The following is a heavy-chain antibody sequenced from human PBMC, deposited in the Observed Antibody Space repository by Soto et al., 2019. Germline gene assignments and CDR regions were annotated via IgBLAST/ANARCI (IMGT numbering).Heavy chain of an antibody. Sequence: QLQLVESGGGVVQPGTSLRLSCTASGFMFKSYVMHWVRQAPGKGLEWVALTSYDGNNKYYGDSVKGRFTVSRDNSENTLHLQMDSLRPEDTALYYCARWGTTGGFDLWGQGTLVSVSS. D-gene: IGHD3-16*01. CDR3: ARWGTTGGFDL. J-gene: IGHJ4*02. CDR2: TSYDGNNK. CDR1: GFMFKSYV. V-gene: IGHV3-30*19.